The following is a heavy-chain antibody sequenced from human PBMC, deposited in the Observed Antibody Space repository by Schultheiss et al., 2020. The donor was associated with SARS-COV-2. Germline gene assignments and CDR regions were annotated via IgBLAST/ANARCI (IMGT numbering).Heavy chain of an antibody. Sequence: SETLSLTCTVSGGSVSSGSYYWSWIRQPPGKGLEWIGYIYYSGSTNYNPSLKSRVTISVDTSKNHLSLNLTSVTAADTAVYFCARRMFYYYGMDVWGQGTTVTVSS. D-gene: IGHD3-10*02. CDR1: GGSVSSGSYY. CDR3: ARRMFYYYGMDV. V-gene: IGHV4-61*03. CDR2: IYYSGST. J-gene: IGHJ6*02.